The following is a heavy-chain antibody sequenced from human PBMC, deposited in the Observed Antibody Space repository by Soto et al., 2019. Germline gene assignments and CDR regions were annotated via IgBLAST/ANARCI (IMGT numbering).Heavy chain of an antibody. CDR1: GGTFTKYA. CDR2: IVPLPGTT. Sequence: QVQLVQSGAAVRKPGSSVKVSCKASGGTFTKYAITWVRQAPRQGLEWMGGIVPLPGTTNYAQKFRGRVTFRADECTSTASLELSSRRSEDTGVYYCSRGVGGLGGRSGWPDNAFNVWGQGTMVIVSS. CDR3: SRGVGGLGGRSGWPDNAFNV. D-gene: IGHD3-3*01. V-gene: IGHV1-69*01. J-gene: IGHJ3*01.